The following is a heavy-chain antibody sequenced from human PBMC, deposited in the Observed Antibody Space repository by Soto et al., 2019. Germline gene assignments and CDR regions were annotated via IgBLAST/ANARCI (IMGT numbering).Heavy chain of an antibody. V-gene: IGHV1-69*01. CDR2: IIPISGTA. D-gene: IGHD2-2*01. J-gene: IGHJ6*02. Sequence: QVQLVQSGAEVKKPGSSVKVSCKASGGTFSSYAISWVRQAPGQGLEWMGGIIPISGTANYGQKFQGRVTITADDSTSTAYMELSSLRSEDTAVYYCARSQGSSTSLEIYYYYYYGMDVWGQGTTVTVSS. CDR1: GGTFSSYA. CDR3: ARSQGSSTSLEIYYYYYYGMDV.